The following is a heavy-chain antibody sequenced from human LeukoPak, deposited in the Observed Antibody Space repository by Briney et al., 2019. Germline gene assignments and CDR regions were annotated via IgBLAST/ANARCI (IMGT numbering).Heavy chain of an antibody. D-gene: IGHD3-3*01. CDR2: IYYSGST. J-gene: IGHJ5*02. CDR3: ARQTRTGRRITIFGVAPKFEP. CDR1: GGSISSSSYY. Sequence: PSETLSLTCTVSGGSISSSSYYWGWIRQPPGKGLEWIGSIYYSGSTYYNPSLKSRVTISVDTSKNQFSLKLSSVTAADTPVYYCARQTRTGRRITIFGVAPKFEPWGQGTLVTVSS. V-gene: IGHV4-39*01.